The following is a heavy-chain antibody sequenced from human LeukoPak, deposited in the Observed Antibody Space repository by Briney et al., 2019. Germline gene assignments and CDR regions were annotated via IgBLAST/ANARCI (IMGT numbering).Heavy chain of an antibody. J-gene: IGHJ4*02. CDR1: GYTFTSYG. V-gene: IGHV1-18*01. D-gene: IGHD6-19*01. CDR3: ARAKGIAVAGTDY. CDR2: ISVYNGNT. Sequence: GASVKFSCKVSGYTFTSYGISWVRQAPGQGLEWMGWISVYNGNTNYAQKLQGRVTMTTDTSTRTAYMELRSLRSDDTAVYYCARAKGIAVAGTDYWGQGTLVTVSS.